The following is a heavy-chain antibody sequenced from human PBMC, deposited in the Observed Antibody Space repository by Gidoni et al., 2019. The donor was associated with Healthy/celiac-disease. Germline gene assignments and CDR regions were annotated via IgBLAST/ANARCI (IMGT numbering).Heavy chain of an antibody. CDR1: GFTFSSYA. J-gene: IGHJ6*02. V-gene: IGHV3-30-3*01. CDR3: ARGLKDTAMANPNYYYYGMDV. CDR2: ISYDGSNK. Sequence: QVQLVESGGGVVQPGRSLILSCAASGFTFSSYAMHWVRQAPGKGLEVEAVISYDGSNKYYADSVKGRFTISRDNSKNTLYLQMNSLRAEDTAVYYCARGLKDTAMANPNYYYYGMDVWGQGTTVTVSS. D-gene: IGHD5-18*01.